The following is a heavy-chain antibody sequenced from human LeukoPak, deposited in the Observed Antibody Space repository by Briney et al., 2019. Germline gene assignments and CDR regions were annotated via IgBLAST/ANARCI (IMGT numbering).Heavy chain of an antibody. CDR3: AKSGGSGTYPNWFDS. D-gene: IGHD3-10*01. V-gene: IGHV3-23*01. CDR1: VFTFSNSA. Sequence: GGSLRLSCAASVFTFSNSAMNWVRQAPGKGLEWVSPISSGGAGTYYADSVKGRFSISRDNSKNTLYLQMNSLRAEDTAVYYCAKSGGSGTYPNWFDSWGQGTLVTVSS. J-gene: IGHJ5*01. CDR2: ISSGGAGT.